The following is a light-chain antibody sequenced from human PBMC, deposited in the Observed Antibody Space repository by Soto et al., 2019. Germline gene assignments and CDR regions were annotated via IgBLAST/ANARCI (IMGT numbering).Light chain of an antibody. V-gene: IGLV2-8*01. CDR2: EVT. CDR1: SSDVGGYNY. J-gene: IGLJ2*01. CDR3: SSYTDADNVVI. Sequence: QSALTQPPSASGSPGQSVTISCTGSSSDVGGYNYVSWYQQQPGKAPKLLIFEVTKRPSGVPDRFSASKSGITASLTVSGLQPEDEAAYYCSSYTDADNVVIFGGGTKLTVL.